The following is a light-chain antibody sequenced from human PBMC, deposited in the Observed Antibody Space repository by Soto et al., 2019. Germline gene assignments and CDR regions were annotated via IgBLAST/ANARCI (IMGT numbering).Light chain of an antibody. CDR2: GAS. CDR1: QSINAH. V-gene: IGKV3-15*01. Sequence: EVVMTQSPATLSVSPGERVTLFCRASQSINAHLAWYQQKPGQAPRLLIHGASTRATGIPARFSGSGFGTEFLLTISRLHSEDFAVYYCQQYNTWLWTFGQGPMVDIQ. CDR3: QQYNTWLWT. J-gene: IGKJ1*01.